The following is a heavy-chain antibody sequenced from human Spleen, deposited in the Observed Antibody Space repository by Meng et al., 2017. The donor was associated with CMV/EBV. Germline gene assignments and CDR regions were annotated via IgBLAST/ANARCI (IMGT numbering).Heavy chain of an antibody. CDR1: GFTFSSYS. J-gene: IGHJ4*02. CDR3: ARAREAAADPYYFDY. D-gene: IGHD6-13*01. Sequence: GGSLRLSCAASGFTFSSYSMNWVRQAPGKGLEWVSSISSSSSYIYYADSVKGRFTISRDNAKNSLYLQMNSLRAEDTAVYYCARAREAAADPYYFDYWGQGTLVTVSS. V-gene: IGHV3-21*01. CDR2: ISSSSSYI.